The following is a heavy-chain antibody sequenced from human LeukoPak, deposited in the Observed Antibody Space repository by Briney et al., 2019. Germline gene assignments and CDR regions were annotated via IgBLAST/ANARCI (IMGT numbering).Heavy chain of an antibody. J-gene: IGHJ5*02. CDR3: ARDRSGYNWFDP. Sequence: ASVKVSCKASGYTFTSYAIHWVRQAPGQGLEWMGWISAYNGNTNYAQKLQGRVTMTTDTSTSTAYMELRSPRSDDTAVYYCARDRSGYNWFDPWGQGTLVTVSS. CDR1: GYTFTSYA. CDR2: ISAYNGNT. V-gene: IGHV1-18*01. D-gene: IGHD3-3*01.